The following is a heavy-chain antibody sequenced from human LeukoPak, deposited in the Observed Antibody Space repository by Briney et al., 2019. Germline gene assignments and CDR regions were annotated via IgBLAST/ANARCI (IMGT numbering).Heavy chain of an antibody. CDR1: GYTLTELS. J-gene: IGHJ3*02. D-gene: IGHD6-25*01. Sequence: ASVKVSCKVSGYTLTELSMHWVRQAPRKGLEWMGGFDPEDGETIYAQKFQGRVTMTEDTSTDTAYMELSSLRSEDTAVYYCAGRTQRVKNGAFDIWGQGTMVTVSS. CDR3: AGRTQRVKNGAFDI. CDR2: FDPEDGET. V-gene: IGHV1-24*01.